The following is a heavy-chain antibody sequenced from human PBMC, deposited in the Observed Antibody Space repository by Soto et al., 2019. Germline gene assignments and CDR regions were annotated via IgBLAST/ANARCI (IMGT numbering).Heavy chain of an antibody. Sequence: QVQLVQSGAEEKKPGASVKVSCKASGYTFTSYAMHWVRQAPGQRLEWMGWINAVNGNTKDSQHLQGRVTNTRDTSARTAYMELSSLRAEDTSVYYCGRSIVGVTALAYWGLGTLVTVSS. CDR3: GRSIVGVTALAY. V-gene: IGHV1-3*05. CDR1: GYTFTSYA. CDR2: INAVNGNT. D-gene: IGHD2-21*02. J-gene: IGHJ4*02.